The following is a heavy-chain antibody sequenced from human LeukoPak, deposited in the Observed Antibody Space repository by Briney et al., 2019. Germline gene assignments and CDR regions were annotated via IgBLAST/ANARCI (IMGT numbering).Heavy chain of an antibody. CDR1: GGTFSSYA. Sequence: ASVKVSCKASGGTFSSYAISWVRQAPGQGLEWMGRTIPILGIANYAQKFQGRVTITADKSTSTAYMELSSLRSEDTAVYYCARGLTVGYGDYQPALSWGQGTLVTVSS. CDR2: TIPILGIA. J-gene: IGHJ4*02. D-gene: IGHD4-17*01. V-gene: IGHV1-69*04. CDR3: ARGLTVGYGDYQPALS.